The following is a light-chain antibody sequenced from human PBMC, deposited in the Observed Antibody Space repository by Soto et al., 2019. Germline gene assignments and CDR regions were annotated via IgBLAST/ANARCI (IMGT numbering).Light chain of an antibody. CDR2: AAS. CDR3: QRSFSTPLT. CDR1: QSISSY. J-gene: IGKJ4*01. V-gene: IGKV1-39*01. Sequence: DVQMTQSPSSLSASVGDRVTITCRASQSISSYLHWYQQKPGKAPKLLIYAASSLQSGVPSRFSGSGSGTDFTLTISRLQPEDFATYYCQRSFSTPLTFGGGTKVELK.